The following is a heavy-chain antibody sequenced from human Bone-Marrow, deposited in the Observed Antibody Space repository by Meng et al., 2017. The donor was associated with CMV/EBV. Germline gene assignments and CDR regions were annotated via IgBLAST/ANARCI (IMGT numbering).Heavy chain of an antibody. V-gene: IGHV1-2*02. CDR3: ARELSGSSTSWPLDY. CDR2: INPNSGGT. J-gene: IGHJ4*02. D-gene: IGHD2-2*01. Sequence: ASVKVSCKASGYTFTGYYMHWVRQAPRQGLEWMGWINPNSGGTNYAQKFQGRVTMTRDTSISTAYMELSRLRSDDTAVYYCARELSGSSTSWPLDYWGQGTLVTVSS. CDR1: GYTFTGYY.